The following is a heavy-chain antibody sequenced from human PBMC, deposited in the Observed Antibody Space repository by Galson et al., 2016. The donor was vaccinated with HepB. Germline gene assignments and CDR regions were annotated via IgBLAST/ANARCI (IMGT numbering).Heavy chain of an antibody. Sequence: SLRLSCAVSGSTFRSYDMHWVRQVTGKGLEWVAAIGSAGDTYCRGSVKGRFAISRENAKKSLFLQMNSLRAGDTAVYYCARGDSSYSGMDVWGQGTAVTVSS. V-gene: IGHV3-13*04. D-gene: IGHD6-6*01. CDR2: IGSAGDT. CDR3: ARGDSSYSGMDV. J-gene: IGHJ6*02. CDR1: GSTFRSYD.